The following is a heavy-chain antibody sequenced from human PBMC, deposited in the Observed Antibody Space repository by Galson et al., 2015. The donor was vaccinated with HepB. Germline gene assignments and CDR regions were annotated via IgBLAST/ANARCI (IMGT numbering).Heavy chain of an antibody. Sequence: SVTVSCKASGYTFTSYDINWVRQATGQGLEWMGWMNPNRGNTGYAQKFQGRVTMTRNTSISTAYMELSSLRSEDTAVYYCARGGGSSWYYYYYGMDVWGQGTTVTVSS. CDR1: GYTFTSYD. D-gene: IGHD6-13*01. V-gene: IGHV1-8*01. J-gene: IGHJ6*02. CDR2: MNPNRGNT. CDR3: ARGGGSSWYYYYYGMDV.